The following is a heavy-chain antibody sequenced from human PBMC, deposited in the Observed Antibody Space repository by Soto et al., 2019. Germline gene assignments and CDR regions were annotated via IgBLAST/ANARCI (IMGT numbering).Heavy chain of an antibody. V-gene: IGHV3-30*18. CDR2: VSNEGSIQ. D-gene: IGHD3-16*01. Sequence: PGGSLRLSCAASGFSFSSYGIHWVRQAPGKGQEWVAVVSNEGSIQYYADSVKGRFTISRDNSENTVFLQMNSLRSEDTAVYFCAKEGGTLGTSASYGFDYWGQGSRVTVSS. CDR3: AKEGGTLGTSASYGFDY. J-gene: IGHJ4*02. CDR1: GFSFSSYG.